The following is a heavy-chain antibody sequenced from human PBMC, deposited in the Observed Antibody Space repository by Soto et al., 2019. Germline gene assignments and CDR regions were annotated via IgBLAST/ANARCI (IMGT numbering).Heavy chain of an antibody. CDR2: INRDGGSA. Sequence: PGGSHRLSSAVFGLPCVDYGMSWVRQATGKGLEWVSGINRDGGSAGYADSVKGRFTISRDNAKNSLYLQMNSLRAEDTALYYCARAPGFYGDFFDYWGQGSLVTVSS. V-gene: IGHV3-20*04. CDR3: ARAPGFYGDFFDY. CDR1: GLPCVDYG. J-gene: IGHJ4*02. D-gene: IGHD4-17*01.